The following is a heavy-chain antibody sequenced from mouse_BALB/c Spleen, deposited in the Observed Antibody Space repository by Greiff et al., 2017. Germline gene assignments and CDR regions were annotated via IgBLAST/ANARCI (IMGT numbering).Heavy chain of an antibody. CDR3: VRSYYGDAMDY. J-gene: IGHJ4*01. CDR1: GFSLTSYD. CDR2: IWTGGGT. D-gene: IGHD2-10*01. Sequence: VQLVESGPGLVAPSQSLSITCTVSGFSLTSYDISWIRQPPGKGLEWLGVIWTGGGTNYNSAFMSRLSISKDNSKSQVFLKMNSLQTDDTAIYYCVRSYYGDAMDYWGQGTSVTVSS. V-gene: IGHV2-9-2*01.